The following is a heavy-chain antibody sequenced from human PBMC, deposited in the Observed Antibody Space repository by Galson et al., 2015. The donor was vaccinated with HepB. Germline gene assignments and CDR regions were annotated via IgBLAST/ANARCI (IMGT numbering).Heavy chain of an antibody. CDR1: GFTFSNYG. V-gene: IGHV3-30*02. CDR3: AKGFGFGGVIVPYWYFDL. Sequence: SLRLSCAASGFTFSNYGMHWVRQAPGKGLEWVAFIRYDGSNKYYADSVKGRFTISRDNSKNTLYLQMNSLRAEDTAVYYCAKGFGFGGVIVPYWYFDLWGRGTLVTVSS. J-gene: IGHJ2*01. CDR2: IRYDGSNK. D-gene: IGHD3-16*02.